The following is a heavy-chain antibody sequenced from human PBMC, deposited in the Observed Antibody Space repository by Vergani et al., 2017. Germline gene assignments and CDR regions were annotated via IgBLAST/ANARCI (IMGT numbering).Heavy chain of an antibody. CDR3: ARVGIRDIVVVPAAEYYYYYYGMDV. CDR2: MNPNSGNT. CDR1: GYTFTSYD. J-gene: IGHJ6*02. Sequence: VQLVQSGAEVRKPGASVKVSCKASGYTFTSYDINWVRQATGQGLEWMGWMNPNSGNTGYAQKFQGRVTMTRNTSISTAYMELSSLRSEDTAVYYCARVGIRDIVVVPAAEYYYYYYGMDVWGQGTTVTVSS. V-gene: IGHV1-8*01. D-gene: IGHD2-2*01.